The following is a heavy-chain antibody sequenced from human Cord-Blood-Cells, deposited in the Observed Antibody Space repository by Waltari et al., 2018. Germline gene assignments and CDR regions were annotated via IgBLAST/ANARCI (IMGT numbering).Heavy chain of an antibody. Sequence: QVQLQESGPGLVKPSQPLSLTCTVSGGSLRSGSSYWRWIRQPAGKGLEWIGYIYTSGSTNYNPSLKSRVTISVDTSKNQFSLKLSSVTAADTAVYYCASSYGSYYYYYGMDVWGQGTTVTVSS. CDR1: GGSLRSGSSY. V-gene: IGHV4-61*09. J-gene: IGHJ6*02. CDR2: IYTSGST. D-gene: IGHD5-18*01. CDR3: ASSYGSYYYYYGMDV.